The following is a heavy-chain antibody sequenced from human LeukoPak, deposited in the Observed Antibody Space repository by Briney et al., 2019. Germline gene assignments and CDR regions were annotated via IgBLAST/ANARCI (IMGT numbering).Heavy chain of an antibody. CDR3: ARGSLSPLELKSFDY. CDR1: GGSISSGGYS. V-gene: IGHV4-30-2*01. D-gene: IGHD1-7*01. CDR2: IYHSGST. Sequence: PSQTLSLTCAVSGGSISSGGYSWSWIRQPPGKGLEWIGYIYHSGSTYYNPSLKSRVTISVDRSKNQFSLKLSSVTAADTAVYYCARGSLSPLELKSFDYWGQGTLVTVSS. J-gene: IGHJ4*02.